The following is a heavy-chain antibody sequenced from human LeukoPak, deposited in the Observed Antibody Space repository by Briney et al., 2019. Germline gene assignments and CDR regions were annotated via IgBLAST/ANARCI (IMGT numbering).Heavy chain of an antibody. CDR3: TKGSAGGRPYYFDN. CDR2: VDGSGAYT. Sequence: GGSLRLSCAASGFTFSSSAMSWVRQAPGKGLDWISGVDGSGAYTYYSDSVKGRFTISRDDSKNTLYLLMDSLRAEDTAVYFCTKGSAGGRPYYFDNWGQGTLVTVSS. J-gene: IGHJ4*02. CDR1: GFTFSSSA. V-gene: IGHV3-23*01. D-gene: IGHD2-15*01.